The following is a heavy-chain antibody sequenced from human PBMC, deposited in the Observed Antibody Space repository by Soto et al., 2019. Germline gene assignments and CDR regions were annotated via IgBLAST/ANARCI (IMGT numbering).Heavy chain of an antibody. D-gene: IGHD6-13*01. CDR2: FDPEDGET. Sequence: QVQLVQSGAEVKKPGASVKVSCKVSGYTLTELSMHWVRQAPGKGLEWMGGFDPEDGETIYAQKFQGRVTMTEDTXTXTXXMELSSLRSEDTAVYYCATAAFRAGSLSYYYGMDVWGQGTTVTVSS. J-gene: IGHJ6*02. CDR3: ATAAFRAGSLSYYYGMDV. V-gene: IGHV1-24*01. CDR1: GYTLTELS.